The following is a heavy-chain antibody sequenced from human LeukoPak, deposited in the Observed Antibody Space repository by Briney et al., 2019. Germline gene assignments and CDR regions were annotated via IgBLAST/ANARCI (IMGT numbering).Heavy chain of an antibody. D-gene: IGHD3-10*01. V-gene: IGHV1-2*06. Sequence: ASVKVSCKSSGYSFSDYAMHWVRQAPGQGLEWMGRIISNGGDTSYAQKFQGRVTMTRDTSISTAYMDLSGLTFDDTAVYYCARGGSGSGYLYYFDQWGQGTLVSVSS. CDR2: IISNGGDT. J-gene: IGHJ4*02. CDR1: GYSFSDYA. CDR3: ARGGSGSGYLYYFDQ.